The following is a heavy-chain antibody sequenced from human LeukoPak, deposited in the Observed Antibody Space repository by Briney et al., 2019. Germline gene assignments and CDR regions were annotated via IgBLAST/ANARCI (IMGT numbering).Heavy chain of an antibody. CDR2: ISGGTT. D-gene: IGHD3-10*01. CDR1: GFSISTYG. V-gene: IGHV3-23*01. J-gene: IGHJ4*02. CDR3: AKLVYRSGNL. Sequence: GGSLRLSCAASGFSISTYGMSWVRQAPGKGLEWVSSISGGTTYYADSVKGRFTISRDNSKNTVSLQMNSLRAEDTAVYYCAKLVYRSGNLWGQGTQVTVSS.